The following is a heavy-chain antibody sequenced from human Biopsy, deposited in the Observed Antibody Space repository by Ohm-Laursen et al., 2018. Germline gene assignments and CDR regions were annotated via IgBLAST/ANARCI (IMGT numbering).Heavy chain of an antibody. CDR3: ARGPSGVATIG. V-gene: IGHV3-23*01. Sequence: SLRLSCAASGFTFSSYAMTWFRQAPGKGLEWVSTISGNSDIIYGTDSVKGRFTISRDSSKNTPYLQMNSLRVEDTAVYYCARGPSGVATIGRGQGTLVTVSS. CDR2: ISGNSDII. D-gene: IGHD5-24*01. CDR1: GFTFSSYA. J-gene: IGHJ4*02.